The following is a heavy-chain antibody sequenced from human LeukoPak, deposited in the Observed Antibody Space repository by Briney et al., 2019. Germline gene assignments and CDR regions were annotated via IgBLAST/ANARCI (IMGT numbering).Heavy chain of an antibody. CDR2: IIPIFGTA. D-gene: IGHD3-9*01. Sequence: PTASVRASCKASGGTFSSYAISWVRQAPGQGLEWMGGIIPIFGTANYAQKFQGRVTITADESTSTAYMELSSLRSEDTAVYYCARDVYYDILTGYLDYWGQGTLVTVSS. CDR1: GGTFSSYA. CDR3: ARDVYYDILTGYLDY. J-gene: IGHJ4*02. V-gene: IGHV1-69*13.